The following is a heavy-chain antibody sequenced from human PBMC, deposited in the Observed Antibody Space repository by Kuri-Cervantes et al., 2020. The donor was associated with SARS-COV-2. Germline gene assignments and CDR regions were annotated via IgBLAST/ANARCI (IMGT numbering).Heavy chain of an antibody. CDR2: MNPNSGNT. D-gene: IGHD3-3*01. Sequence: ASVKVSCKASGYTFTSYDINCVRQATGQGLEWMGWMNPNSGNTGYAQKFRGKVTMTRNTSISTAYMELSRLRSDDTAVYYCAEGRGVTVNDLCRGYAYYYYGMDVWGQGTTVTVSS. V-gene: IGHV1-8*01. CDR1: GYTFTSYD. CDR3: AEGRGVTVNDLCRGYAYYYYGMDV. J-gene: IGHJ6*02.